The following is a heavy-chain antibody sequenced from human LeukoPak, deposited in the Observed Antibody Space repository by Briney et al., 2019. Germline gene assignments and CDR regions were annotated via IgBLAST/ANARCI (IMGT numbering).Heavy chain of an antibody. CDR3: AKGGYFAFET. Sequence: GGSLRLSCAASGFTFSTYDMQWVRQAPGKGLKWVSGTNRSGRTYYTDSVKGRFTISRDNSKNTLYLQMNSLRAEDTAVYYCAKGGYFAFETWGQGTMVAVSS. CDR1: GFTFSTYD. J-gene: IGHJ3*02. CDR2: TNRSGRT. D-gene: IGHD2-2*03. V-gene: IGHV3-23*01.